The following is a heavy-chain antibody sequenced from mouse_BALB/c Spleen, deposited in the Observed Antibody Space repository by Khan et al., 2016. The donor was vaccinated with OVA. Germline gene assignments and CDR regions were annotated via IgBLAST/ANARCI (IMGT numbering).Heavy chain of an antibody. J-gene: IGHJ4*01. CDR1: GFNFKDFY. V-gene: IGHV14-4*02. Sequence: VQLQQSGAELVRSGASVKLSCTASGFNFKDFYMHWVMQRPEQGLEWIGWIDPQIGDTEYAPKFQGKATMTADTSSNTAYLQLSSLTSEDTAVSYSYAGVEAYWGQGSSGTVSA. CDR3: YAGVEAY. CDR2: IDPQIGDT.